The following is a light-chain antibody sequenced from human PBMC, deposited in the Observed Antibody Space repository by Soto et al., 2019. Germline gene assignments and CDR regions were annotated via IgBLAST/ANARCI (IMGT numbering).Light chain of an antibody. V-gene: IGKV1-16*02. CDR1: QGISSY. J-gene: IGKJ1*01. Sequence: DIQMTQSPSTLSGSVGDRVTITCRASQGISSYLAWYQQKPGKAPKLLIYAASSLQSGVPSKFSGSGSGTDFTLTISSLQPDDFATYYCQQYNSYWTFGQGTKVDI. CDR2: AAS. CDR3: QQYNSYWT.